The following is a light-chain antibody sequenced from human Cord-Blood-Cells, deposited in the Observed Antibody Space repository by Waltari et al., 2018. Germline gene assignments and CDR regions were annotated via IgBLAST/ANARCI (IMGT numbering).Light chain of an antibody. J-gene: IGLJ3*02. V-gene: IGLV2-14*03. CDR3: SSYTSSSTLGM. CDR2: DVS. Sequence: QSALTQPASVSGSPGQSITISCTGTSSDVGGYNYVSLYQQHPGKAPKLMFYDVSNRPSGVSNRFSGSKSGNTASLTISGLQAEDEADYYCSSYTSSSTLGMFGGGTKLTVL. CDR1: SSDVGGYNY.